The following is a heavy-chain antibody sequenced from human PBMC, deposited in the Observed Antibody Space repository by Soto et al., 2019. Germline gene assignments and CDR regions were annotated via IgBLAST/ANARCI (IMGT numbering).Heavy chain of an antibody. CDR1: GFTFSNYA. J-gene: IGHJ4*02. CDR3: AKAYFVWSSEQPYYFDY. CDR2: ISGSGGRS. Sequence: EVQLLDSGGGLVQPGGSLRLSCAASGFTFSNYAMTWVRQGPGKGLEWVSGISGSGGRSYYADSVKGRFTISRDNSKSTLYVQMNSLRAADTAVYYCAKAYFVWSSEQPYYFDYWGQGTLVTVSS. D-gene: IGHD3-16*01. V-gene: IGHV3-23*01.